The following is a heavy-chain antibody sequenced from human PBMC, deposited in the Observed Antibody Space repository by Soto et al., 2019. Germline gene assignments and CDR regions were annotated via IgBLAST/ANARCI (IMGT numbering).Heavy chain of an antibody. CDR3: AKDQPLPRFLEWLSYQGFDY. J-gene: IGHJ4*02. CDR1: GFTFSSYA. V-gene: IGHV3-23*01. CDR2: ISGSGGST. D-gene: IGHD3-3*01. Sequence: GGSLRLSCAASGFTFSSYAMSWVRQAPGKGLEWVSAISGSGGSTYYADSVKGRFTISRDNSKNTLYLQMNSLRAEDTAVYYCAKDQPLPRFLEWLSYQGFDYWGQGTLVTVSS.